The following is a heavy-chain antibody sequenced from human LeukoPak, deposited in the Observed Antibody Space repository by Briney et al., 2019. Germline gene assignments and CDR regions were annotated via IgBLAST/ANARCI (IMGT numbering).Heavy chain of an antibody. J-gene: IGHJ4*02. CDR2: IYPGDSDT. CDR3: AKIHSSSSYGNFDY. CDR1: GYSFTNYW. D-gene: IGHD6-13*01. V-gene: IGHV5-51*01. Sequence: GESLKISCKGSGYSFTNYWIGWVRQMPGKGLEWMGIIYPGDSDTRYSPSFQGQVTISADKSISTAYLQWSGLKASDTAMYYCAKIHSSSSYGNFDYWGQGTLVTVSS.